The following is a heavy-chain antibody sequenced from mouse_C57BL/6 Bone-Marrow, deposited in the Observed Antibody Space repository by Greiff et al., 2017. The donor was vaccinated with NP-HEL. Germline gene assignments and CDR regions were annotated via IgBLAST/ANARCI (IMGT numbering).Heavy chain of an antibody. J-gene: IGHJ4*01. CDR3: APYYYYAMDY. Sequence: EVHLVESGGGLVKPGGSLKLSCAASGFTFSDYGMHWVRQAPEKGLEWVAYISSGSSTIYYADTVKGRFTIARDNTKNTMFLQMTNLRSEDTAMYYCAPYYYYAMDYWGQGTSLTVSS. CDR1: GFTFSDYG. V-gene: IGHV5-17*01. CDR2: ISSGSSTI.